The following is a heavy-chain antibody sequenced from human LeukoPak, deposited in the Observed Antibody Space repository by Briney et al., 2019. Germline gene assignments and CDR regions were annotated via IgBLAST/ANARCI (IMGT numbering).Heavy chain of an antibody. CDR2: ISWNSGSI. CDR3: AKDVYGAYDSSGYYYF. CDR1: GFTFADYA. D-gene: IGHD3-22*01. V-gene: IGHV3-9*01. Sequence: PGRSLRLSCAASGFTFADYALHWVRQAPGKGLEWVSGISWNSGSIGYADSVKGRFTISRDNAKNSLYLQMNSLRAEDTALYYCAKDVYGAYDSSGYYYFRGQGTLVTVSS. J-gene: IGHJ1*01.